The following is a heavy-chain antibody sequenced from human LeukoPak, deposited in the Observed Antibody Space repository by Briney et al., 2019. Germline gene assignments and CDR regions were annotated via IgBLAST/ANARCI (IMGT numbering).Heavy chain of an antibody. V-gene: IGHV4-34*01. CDR2: INHSGST. CDR1: GGSFSGYY. J-gene: IGHJ4*02. D-gene: IGHD3-9*01. CDR3: ARHHILTGYYFDY. Sequence: PSETLSLTCAVYGGSFSGYYWSWIRQPPGKGLEWIGEINHSGSTNYNPSLKSRVTISVDTSKNQFSLKLSSVTAADTAVYYCARHHILTGYYFDYWGQGTLVTVSS.